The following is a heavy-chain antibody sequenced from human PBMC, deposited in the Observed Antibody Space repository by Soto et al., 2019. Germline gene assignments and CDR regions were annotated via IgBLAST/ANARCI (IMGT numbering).Heavy chain of an antibody. V-gene: IGHV3-30-3*01. CDR3: AREGNWGFFDY. CDR1: GFTFSSYA. D-gene: IGHD7-27*01. Sequence: QVPLVESGGGVVQPGRSLRLSCAASGFTFSSYAMHWVRQAPGKGLEWVAVISYDGSNKYYADSVKGRFTISRDNSKNTLYLQMNSLRAEDTAVYYCAREGNWGFFDYWGQGTLVTVSS. CDR2: ISYDGSNK. J-gene: IGHJ4*02.